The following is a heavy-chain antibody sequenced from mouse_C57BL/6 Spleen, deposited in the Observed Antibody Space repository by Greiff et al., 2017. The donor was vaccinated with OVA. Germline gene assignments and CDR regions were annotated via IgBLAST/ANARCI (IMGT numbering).Heavy chain of an antibody. J-gene: IGHJ4*01. V-gene: IGHV1-50*01. CDR2: IDPSDSYT. CDR1: GYTFTSYW. Sequence: VQLQQPGAELVKPGASVKLSCKASGYTFTSYWMQWVKQRPGQGLEWIGEIDPSDSYTNYNSKFQGKATLTVDTSSSTAYMQLSSLTSEDSAVYYCARGMDYWGQGTSVTVSS. CDR3: ARGMDY.